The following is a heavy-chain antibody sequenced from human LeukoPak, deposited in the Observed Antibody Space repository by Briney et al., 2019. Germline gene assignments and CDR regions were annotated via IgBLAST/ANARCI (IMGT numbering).Heavy chain of an antibody. Sequence: SEPLSLTCTVSGGSISSYYWSWIRKPPGKGLEWIGHIYYSGSTNYNPSLKSRVTISVDTSKNQFSLKLRSVTAADTAVYYCARGGTRDAFDIWGQGTMVTVSS. CDR2: IYYSGST. V-gene: IGHV4-59*01. CDR1: GGSISSYY. J-gene: IGHJ3*02. D-gene: IGHD3-16*01. CDR3: ARGGTRDAFDI.